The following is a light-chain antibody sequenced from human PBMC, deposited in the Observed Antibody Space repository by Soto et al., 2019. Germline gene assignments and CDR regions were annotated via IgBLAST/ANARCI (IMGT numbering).Light chain of an antibody. CDR1: QRVSSGF. V-gene: IGKV3-20*01. Sequence: EIVLTQSPDTLSLSPGERATLSCRASQRVSSGFLAWYQQKPGQAPRLLIYRASTRATGIPDRFTGSGSGTDFTLTISRLETEDFAVYYCQQYESSPLTFGGGTKVELK. CDR2: RAS. CDR3: QQYESSPLT. J-gene: IGKJ4*01.